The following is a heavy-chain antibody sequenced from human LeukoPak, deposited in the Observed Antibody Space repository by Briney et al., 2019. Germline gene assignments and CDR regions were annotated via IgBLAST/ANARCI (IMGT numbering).Heavy chain of an antibody. CDR2: ISGSGGST. CDR3: AKVHSSGWLFDY. V-gene: IGHV3-23*01. J-gene: IGHJ4*02. Sequence: GGSLRLSRAASGFTFSSYAMSWVRQAPGKGLEWVSAISGSGGSTYYADSVKGRFTISRDNSKNTLYLQMNSLRAEDTAVYYCAKVHSSGWLFDYWGQGTLVTVSS. CDR1: GFTFSSYA. D-gene: IGHD6-19*01.